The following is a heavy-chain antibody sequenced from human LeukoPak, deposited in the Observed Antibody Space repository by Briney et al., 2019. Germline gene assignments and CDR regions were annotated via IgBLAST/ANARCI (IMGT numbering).Heavy chain of an antibody. CDR1: GGSISSYY. CDR3: ARFIAVGNWFDP. CDR2: IYYSGST. J-gene: IGHJ5*02. V-gene: IGHV4-39*01. Sequence: SETLSLTCTVSGGSISSYYWGWIRQPPGKGLEWIGSIYYSGSTYYNPSLKSRVTISVDTSKNQFSLKLSSVTAADTAVYYCARFIAVGNWFDPWGQGTLVTVSS. D-gene: IGHD6-19*01.